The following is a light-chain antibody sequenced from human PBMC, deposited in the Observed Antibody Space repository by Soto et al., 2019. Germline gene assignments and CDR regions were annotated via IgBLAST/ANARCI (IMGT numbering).Light chain of an antibody. CDR3: QQHYSTPPT. CDR1: QSVLYRSNNQNH. CDR2: WAS. Sequence: DIVMTQSPDSLAVSLGERATINCKSSQSVLYRSNNQNHLAWYQQKPGQPPKLLIYWASTRESGVPDRFSGSGSGTDFTLTISSLQTEDVAVYYCQQHYSTPPTFGQGTKVDI. J-gene: IGKJ1*01. V-gene: IGKV4-1*01.